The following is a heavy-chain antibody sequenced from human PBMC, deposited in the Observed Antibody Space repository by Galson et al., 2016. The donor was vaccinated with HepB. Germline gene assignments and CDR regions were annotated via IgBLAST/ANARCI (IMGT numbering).Heavy chain of an antibody. D-gene: IGHD5-12*01. CDR2: ISYYESDGDK. V-gene: IGHV3-30*14. J-gene: IGHJ4*02. CDR3: AKDWGVATTTHFDY. Sequence: SLRLSCAASGFTFSSFSMHWVRQAPGKALEGVSFISYYESDGDKYYTDSVKGRFTVSRDNSKNTLYLQMNSLRAEDTAVYYCAKDWGVATTTHFDYWGQGILVIVSS. CDR1: GFTFSSFS.